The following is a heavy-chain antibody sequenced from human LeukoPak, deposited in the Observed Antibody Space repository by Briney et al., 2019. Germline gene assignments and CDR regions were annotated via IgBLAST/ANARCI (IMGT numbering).Heavy chain of an antibody. CDR2: ISSSSSYI. V-gene: IGHV3-21*01. D-gene: IGHD1-26*01. CDR1: GFTFSSYA. Sequence: GGSLRLSCAASGFTFSSYAMSWVRQAPGKGLEWVSSISSSSSYIYYADSVKGRFTISRDNAKNSLYLQMNSLRAGDTAVYYCARIRGSYFFDYWGQGTLVTVSS. CDR3: ARIRGSYFFDY. J-gene: IGHJ4*02.